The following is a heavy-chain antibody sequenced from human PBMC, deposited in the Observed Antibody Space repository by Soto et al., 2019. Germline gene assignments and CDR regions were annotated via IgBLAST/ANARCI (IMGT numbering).Heavy chain of an antibody. Sequence: GGSLRLSCAASGFTFSSYGMHWARQAPGKGLEWVAVIWYDGSNKYYADSVKGRFTISRDNSKNTLYLQMNSLRAEDTAVYYCARATRYSSSWYPSGDYYGMDVWGQGTTVTVSS. V-gene: IGHV3-33*01. CDR3: ARATRYSSSWYPSGDYYGMDV. CDR1: GFTFSSYG. D-gene: IGHD6-13*01. J-gene: IGHJ6*02. CDR2: IWYDGSNK.